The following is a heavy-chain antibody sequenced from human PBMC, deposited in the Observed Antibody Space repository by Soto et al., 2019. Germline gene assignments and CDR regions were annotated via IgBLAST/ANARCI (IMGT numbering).Heavy chain of an antibody. D-gene: IGHD6-19*01. V-gene: IGHV1-2*02. CDR2: INPNSGGT. Sequence: QVQLVQSGAEVKKPGASVKVSCKASGYTFTGYYMHWVRQAPGQGLEWMGWINPNSGGTNYAQKFQGGVTMTRDTSISTAYMELSRLRSDDTAVYYCARGPFLEGIAVAGIALGYWGQGTLVTVSS. CDR3: ARGPFLEGIAVAGIALGY. CDR1: GYTFTGYY. J-gene: IGHJ4*02.